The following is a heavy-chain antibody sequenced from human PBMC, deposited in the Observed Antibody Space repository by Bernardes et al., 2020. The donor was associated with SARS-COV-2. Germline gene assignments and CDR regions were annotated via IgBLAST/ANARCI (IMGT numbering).Heavy chain of an antibody. D-gene: IGHD2-15*01. J-gene: IGHJ4*02. Sequence: SVKVSCKASGGTFSNSAISWVRQAPGQGLEWMGRIIPMFGTADYAQKFQDRVTITADESTNTAYMELSSLRSEDTAVYYCARMSGHCRGASFYPGQYYFDYWGQGTLVTVS. V-gene: IGHV1-69*13. CDR2: IIPMFGTA. CDR3: ARMSGHCRGASFYPGQYYFDY. CDR1: GGTFSNSA.